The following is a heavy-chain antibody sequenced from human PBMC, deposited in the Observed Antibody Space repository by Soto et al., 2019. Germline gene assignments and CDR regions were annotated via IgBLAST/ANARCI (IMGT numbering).Heavy chain of an antibody. D-gene: IGHD3-3*01. CDR3: ARAPTWTNNWFEP. J-gene: IGHJ5*02. CDR2: IYYSGST. Sequence: SETLSLTCTVSGGSISSGDYYWSWIRQPPGKGLEWIGYIYYSGSTYYNPSLKSRVTISVDTSKNQFSLKLSSVTAADTAVYYCARAPTWTNNWFEPWGQGTLVTVPS. CDR1: GGSISSGDYY. V-gene: IGHV4-30-4*01.